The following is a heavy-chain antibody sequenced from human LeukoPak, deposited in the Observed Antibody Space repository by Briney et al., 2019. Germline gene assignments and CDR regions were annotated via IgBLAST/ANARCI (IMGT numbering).Heavy chain of an antibody. Sequence: PSQTLSLTCTVSGGSISSGSYYWSWIRQPAGKGLEWIGRIYTSGSTNYNPSLKSRVTISVDTSKNQFSRKLSSVTAADTAVYCCARAVVFGMGADGIDYWGQGTLVTVSS. CDR2: IYTSGST. D-gene: IGHD3-3*01. CDR1: GGSISSGSYY. CDR3: ARAVVFGMGADGIDY. J-gene: IGHJ4*02. V-gene: IGHV4-61*02.